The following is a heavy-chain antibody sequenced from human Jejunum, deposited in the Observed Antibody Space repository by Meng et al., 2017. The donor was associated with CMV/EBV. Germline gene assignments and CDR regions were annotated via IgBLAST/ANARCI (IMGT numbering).Heavy chain of an antibody. CDR2: ISPYNDNA. CDR3: ARVFGVAYFDS. Sequence: KAAGYTFSNDGFTWVRRAPGQGLEWMGYISPYNDNANYAQKFQGRVTMTRDTSTSTAYMELRSLRADDTAVYYCARVFGVAYFDSWGQGTLVTVSS. J-gene: IGHJ4*02. CDR1: GYTFSNDG. V-gene: IGHV1-18*01. D-gene: IGHD3-3*01.